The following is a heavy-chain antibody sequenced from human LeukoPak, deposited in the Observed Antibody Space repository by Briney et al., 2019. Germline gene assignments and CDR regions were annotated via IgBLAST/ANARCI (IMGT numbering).Heavy chain of an antibody. Sequence: ASVKVSCKASGYTFTSYDINWVRQATGQGLEWMGWMNPNSGNTGYAQKFQGRVTMTRTTSISTAYMELSSLRSEDTAVYYCARSTPQLIVGATRNAFDIWGQGTMVTVSS. J-gene: IGHJ3*02. CDR1: GYTFTSYD. V-gene: IGHV1-8*01. D-gene: IGHD1-26*01. CDR3: ARSTPQLIVGATRNAFDI. CDR2: MNPNSGNT.